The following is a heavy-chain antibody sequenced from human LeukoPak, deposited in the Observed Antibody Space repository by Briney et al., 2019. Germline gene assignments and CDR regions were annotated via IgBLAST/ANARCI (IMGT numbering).Heavy chain of an antibody. CDR3: ARRGPAAIDDAFDI. V-gene: IGHV4-59*08. CDR1: GGSISSYY. D-gene: IGHD2-2*01. CDR2: IYYSGST. Sequence: SETLSLTCTVSGGSISSYYWSWIRQPPGKGLEWIGYIYYSGSTNYNPSLKSRVTISVDTSKNQFSLKLSSVTTADTAVYYCARRGPAAIDDAFDIWGQGTMVTVSS. J-gene: IGHJ3*02.